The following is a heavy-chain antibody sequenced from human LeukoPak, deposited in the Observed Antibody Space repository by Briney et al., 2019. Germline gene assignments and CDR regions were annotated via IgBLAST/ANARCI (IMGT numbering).Heavy chain of an antibody. J-gene: IGHJ4*02. CDR2: ISSSSNYI. CDR3: ARDRTGGGSYYFDY. D-gene: IGHD1-26*01. V-gene: IGHV3-21*01. CDR1: GVTSFTYT. Sequence: GGALRLSSAPSGVTSFTYTMNCGRQAPGKGVEGGSCISSSSNYIYYAESVQGRFAISRNDAKNSLNLQMSSLRAEDTAVYYCARDRTGGGSYYFDYWGQGTLVTVSS.